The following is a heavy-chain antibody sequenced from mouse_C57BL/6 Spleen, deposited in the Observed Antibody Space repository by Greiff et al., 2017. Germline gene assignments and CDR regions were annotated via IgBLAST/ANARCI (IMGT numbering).Heavy chain of an antibody. J-gene: IGHJ4*01. CDR3: ARHWDKGYYYAMDY. D-gene: IGHD4-1*01. Sequence: EVQLQQSGPELVKPGASVKIPCKASGYTFTDYNMDWVKQSHGKSLEWIGDINPNNGGTIYNQKFKGKATLTVDKSSSTAYMALRRLTSEDTAVXYGARHWDKGYYYAMDYWGQGTSVTVSS. CDR1: GYTFTDYN. V-gene: IGHV1-18*01. CDR2: INPNNGGT.